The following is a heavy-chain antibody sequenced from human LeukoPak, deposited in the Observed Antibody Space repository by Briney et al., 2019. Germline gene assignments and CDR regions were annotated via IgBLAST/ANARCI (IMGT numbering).Heavy chain of an antibody. CDR1: GYSFTAYY. D-gene: IGHD3-22*01. CDR2: INPNSGGT. V-gene: IGHV1-2*02. Sequence: ASVKVSCKASGYSFTAYYIHWVRQAPGQGLEWMGWINPNSGGTDYAQKFQGRVTMTRDMSISTVYMELSRLRSDDTAVYYCARDLIVVVNPKPEYFQHWGQGTLVTVSS. CDR3: ARDLIVVVNPKPEYFQH. J-gene: IGHJ1*01.